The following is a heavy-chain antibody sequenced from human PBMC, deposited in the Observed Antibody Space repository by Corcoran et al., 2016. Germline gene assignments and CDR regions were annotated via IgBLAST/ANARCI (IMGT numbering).Heavy chain of an antibody. V-gene: IGHV3-7*01. CDR2: IMDDGGEK. CDR3: ARNNWQGAAFLDV. Sequence: EVQLVESGGGLVQPGGSLRLSCADSGSTFSRYWMAWVRQAPGKGLEWVGNIMDDGGEKNYVDSVKGRFTFSRDNAKKTLYLQMNNLRAEDTGVYYCARNNWQGAAFLDVWGQGTTVTVSS. J-gene: IGHJ6*02. CDR1: GSTFSRYW. D-gene: IGHD1-20*01.